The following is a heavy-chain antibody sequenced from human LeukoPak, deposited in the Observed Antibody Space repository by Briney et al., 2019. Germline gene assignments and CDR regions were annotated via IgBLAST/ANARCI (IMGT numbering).Heavy chain of an antibody. CDR2: VYYSGST. V-gene: IGHV4-39*07. CDR1: GGSISSSSYY. D-gene: IGHD6-13*01. Sequence: PSETLSLTCTVSGGSISSSSYYWVWIRQPPGKGLEWIGSVYYSGSTFYNPSLKSRVTISVDTSKNQFSLKLSSVTAADTAVYYCARNGVFGSSWPFDYWGQGTLVTVSS. CDR3: ARNGVFGSSWPFDY. J-gene: IGHJ4*02.